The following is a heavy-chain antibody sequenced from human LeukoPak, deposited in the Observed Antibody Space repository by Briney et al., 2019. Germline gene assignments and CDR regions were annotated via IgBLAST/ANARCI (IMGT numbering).Heavy chain of an antibody. CDR3: ARERSGFDY. Sequence: GGSLRLSCAASGFTFSSYAMHWVRQAPGKGLEWVAVISCDGSNKYYADSVKGRFTISRDNSKNTLYLQMNSLRAEDTAVYYCARERSGFDYWGQGTLVTVSS. CDR1: GFTFSSYA. D-gene: IGHD2-15*01. CDR2: ISCDGSNK. V-gene: IGHV3-30*04. J-gene: IGHJ4*02.